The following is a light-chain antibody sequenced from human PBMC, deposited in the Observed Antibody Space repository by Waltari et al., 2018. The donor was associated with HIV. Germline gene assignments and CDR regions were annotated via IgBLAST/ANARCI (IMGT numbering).Light chain of an antibody. CDR3: AAWDDSLNGYV. J-gene: IGLJ1*01. CDR2: YDD. V-gene: IGLV1-36*01. CDR1: SSNLGSNA. Sequence: QSVLTQPPSVSEAPRQRVTISCSGSSSNLGSNAVNWYQQVPGKAPKLLIYYDDLLSSGVSDRFSGSESGTSASLAIRGLQSEDEADYYCAAWDDSLNGYVFGSGTKVTVL.